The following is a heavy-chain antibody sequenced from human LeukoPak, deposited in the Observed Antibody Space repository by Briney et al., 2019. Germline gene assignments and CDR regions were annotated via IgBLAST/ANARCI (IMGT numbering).Heavy chain of an antibody. Sequence: PSETLSLTCAVYGGSFSGYYWSWIRQPPGKGLEWIGEINHSGSTNYNPSLKSRVTISVDTSKNQFSLKLSSVTAADTAVYYCARGVVVVVPAANRNYYCMDVWGKGTTVTVSS. J-gene: IGHJ6*03. D-gene: IGHD2-2*01. CDR1: GGSFSGYY. V-gene: IGHV4-34*01. CDR2: INHSGST. CDR3: ARGVVVVVPAANRNYYCMDV.